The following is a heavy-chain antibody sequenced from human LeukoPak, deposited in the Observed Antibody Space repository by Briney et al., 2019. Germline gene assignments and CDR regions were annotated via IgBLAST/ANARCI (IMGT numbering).Heavy chain of an antibody. CDR1: GFTFSSYA. CDR3: AREVGDYVWGSYRHYYFDY. V-gene: IGHV3-64*01. CDR2: ISSNGGST. D-gene: IGHD3-16*02. J-gene: IGHJ4*02. Sequence: PGGSLRLSCAASGFTFSSYAMHWVRQAPGKGLECVSAISSNGGSTYYANSVKGRFTISRDNSKNTLYLQMGSLRAEDMAVYYCAREVGDYVWGSYRHYYFDYWGQGTLVTVSS.